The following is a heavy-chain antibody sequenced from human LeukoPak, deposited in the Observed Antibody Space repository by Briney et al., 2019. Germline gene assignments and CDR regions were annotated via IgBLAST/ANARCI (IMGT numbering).Heavy chain of an antibody. D-gene: IGHD3-16*01. CDR1: GFTFSSHG. Sequence: GGSLRLSCAASGFTFSSHGMNWVRQAPGKGLEWVSGITGSGGNRYYADSVKGRFTISRDNSKNTLHLQMNSLRAEDTAVYYCAKDDNYIRFLSWGQGTLVTVSS. CDR2: ITGSGGNR. CDR3: AKDDNYIRFLS. J-gene: IGHJ5*02. V-gene: IGHV3-23*01.